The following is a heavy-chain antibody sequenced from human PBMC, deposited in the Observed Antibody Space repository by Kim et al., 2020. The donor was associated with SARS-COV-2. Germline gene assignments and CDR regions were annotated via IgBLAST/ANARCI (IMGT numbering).Heavy chain of an antibody. J-gene: IGHJ4*02. Sequence: SETLSLTCTVSGGSISSSSYYWGWVRQPPGKGPEWIGSIYYSGTTYYNPSLKSRVTISVDTSKNHFSLKLSSVTAADTAVYYCARLTQGGWSASKYYFGYWGQGTLVTVSS. CDR3: ARLTQGGWSASKYYFGY. CDR1: GGSISSSSYY. V-gene: IGHV4-39*02. D-gene: IGHD3-3*01. CDR2: IYYSGTT.